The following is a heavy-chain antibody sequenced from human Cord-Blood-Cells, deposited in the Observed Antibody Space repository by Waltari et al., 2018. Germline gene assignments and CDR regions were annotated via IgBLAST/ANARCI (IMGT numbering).Heavy chain of an antibody. V-gene: IGHV3-30*18. CDR3: AKDSSSSIIDY. Sequence: QVQLVESGGGVVQPGRSLRLSCAASAFTFSSYGMHWVRQAPGKGLEWVAVISYDGSNKYYADSVKGRFTISRDNSKNTLYLQMNSLRAEDTAVYYCAKDSSSSIIDYWGQGTLVTVSS. CDR1: AFTFSSYG. CDR2: ISYDGSNK. J-gene: IGHJ4*02. D-gene: IGHD6-6*01.